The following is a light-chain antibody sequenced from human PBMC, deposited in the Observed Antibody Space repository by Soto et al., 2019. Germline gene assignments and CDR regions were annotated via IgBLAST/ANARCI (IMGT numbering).Light chain of an antibody. J-gene: IGKJ1*01. Sequence: IVLTQSPATLSLSPGERATLSCRASQSVSSSYLAWYQQKPGQAPRLLIYAASTRATGIPDRFSGSGSGTDFTLTISRLEPEDFAVYYCQQFGSSPKTFGQGTMVDIK. CDR2: AAS. CDR3: QQFGSSPKT. V-gene: IGKV3-20*01. CDR1: QSVSSSY.